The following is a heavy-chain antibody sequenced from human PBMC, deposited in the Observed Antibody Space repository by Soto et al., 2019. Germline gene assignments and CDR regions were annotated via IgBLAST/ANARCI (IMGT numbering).Heavy chain of an antibody. D-gene: IGHD1-26*01. V-gene: IGHV1-69*06. CDR1: GGTFSSYA. CDR2: IIPIFGTA. J-gene: IGHJ6*02. CDR3: AREIGGSYLYYYYYYGMDV. Sequence: ASVKVSCKASGGTFSSYAISRVRQAPGQGLEWMGGIIPIFGTANYAQKFQGRVTITADKSTSTAYMELSSLRSEDTAVYYCAREIGGSYLYYYYYYGMDVWGQGTTVTVSS.